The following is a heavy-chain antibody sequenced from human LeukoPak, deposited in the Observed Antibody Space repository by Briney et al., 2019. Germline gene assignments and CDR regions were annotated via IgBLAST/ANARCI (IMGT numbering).Heavy chain of an antibody. Sequence: ASVKVSCKACVYTFTSYDINWVPQATGQGREWMGWMNPNSGHTGYAQKFQGRVTMTRNTSISTAYMELSSLRSKDTAVYYCARGGGYCSGGSCSYYFDYWGQGTLVTVSS. V-gene: IGHV1-8*01. CDR2: MNPNSGHT. J-gene: IGHJ4*02. CDR3: ARGGGYCSGGSCSYYFDY. D-gene: IGHD2-15*01. CDR1: VYTFTSYD.